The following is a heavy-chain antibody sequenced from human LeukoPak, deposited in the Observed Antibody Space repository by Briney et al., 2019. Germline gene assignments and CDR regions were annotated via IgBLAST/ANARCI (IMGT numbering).Heavy chain of an antibody. CDR1: GYTFTSDG. V-gene: IGHV1-18*01. D-gene: IGHD6-13*01. CDR3: ARDLDSSSWYAPRIFDY. J-gene: IGHJ4*02. Sequence: ASLKVSCKASGYTFTSDGISWVRQAPGQGLEWVGWICAYNGNTYYAQKLQGRVTMTTDTSTSTAYMELRSLRSDNTAVYYCARDLDSSSWYAPRIFDYWGQGTLVTVSS. CDR2: ICAYNGNT.